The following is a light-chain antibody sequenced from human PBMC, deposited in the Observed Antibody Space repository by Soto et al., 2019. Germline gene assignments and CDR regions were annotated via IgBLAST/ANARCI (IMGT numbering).Light chain of an antibody. J-gene: IGKJ4*01. CDR2: GAS. CDR3: EQQKDWFPQHT. CDR1: HSVSSK. Sequence: EIVMTQSPATLSLSVGERATLSCRASHSVSSKLAWYQQKPGQPPRLLIYGASTRATDIPARFSGSGSGTELALTISSLQSEDYALYYYEQQKDWFPQHTFGGGTKLEIK. V-gene: IGKV3-15*01.